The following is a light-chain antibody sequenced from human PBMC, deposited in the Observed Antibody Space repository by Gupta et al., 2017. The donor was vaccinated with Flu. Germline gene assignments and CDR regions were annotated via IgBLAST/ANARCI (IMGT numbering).Light chain of an antibody. V-gene: IGLV1-44*01. CDR1: SCNIGSNT. Sequence: SVTISCSGSSCNIGSNTVNRYPLAIGTATKLILDSNNQRPSGVPDRFSGSKSGTSASLAISGLQSGDEGDYYCATWDDNLNGWVFGGGAKLTVL. J-gene: IGLJ3*02. CDR3: ATWDDNLNGWV. CDR2: SNN.